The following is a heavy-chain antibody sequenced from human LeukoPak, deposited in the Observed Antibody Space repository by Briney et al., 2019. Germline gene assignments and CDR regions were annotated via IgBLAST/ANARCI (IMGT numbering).Heavy chain of an antibody. J-gene: IGHJ4*02. Sequence: ASVKVSCKASGYPFTSYDINWVRQATGQGLEWMGWMNPNSGNTGYAQKFQGRVTMTRNTSISTAYMELNSLRAEDTAVYYCAKAAILSGSYYDYWGQGTLVTVSS. V-gene: IGHV1-8*01. D-gene: IGHD1-26*01. CDR1: GYPFTSYD. CDR2: MNPNSGNT. CDR3: AKAAILSGSYYDY.